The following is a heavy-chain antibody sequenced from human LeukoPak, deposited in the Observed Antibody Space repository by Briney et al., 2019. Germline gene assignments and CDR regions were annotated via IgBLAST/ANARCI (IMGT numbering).Heavy chain of an antibody. J-gene: IGHJ4*02. CDR1: GFTFSSYG. D-gene: IGHD3-10*01. Sequence: GGSLRLSCVASGFTFSSYGMHWFRQASGKGLEWVGRIRKKADKYATEYAASVKGRFTISRDDSKSAAYLQMNSLKTEDTAVYYCIHYGSGSYSTDYWGQGTLVTVSS. CDR2: IRKKADKYAT. V-gene: IGHV3-73*01. CDR3: IHYGSGSYSTDY.